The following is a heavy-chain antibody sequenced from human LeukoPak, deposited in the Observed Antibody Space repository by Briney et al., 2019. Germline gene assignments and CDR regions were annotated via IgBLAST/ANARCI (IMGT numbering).Heavy chain of an antibody. J-gene: IGHJ6*03. CDR1: GFTFSDYY. Sequence: PGGSLRLSCAASGFTFSDYYMSWIRQAPGKGLEWVSYITSGTSNMYYADSVKGRFTISRDNAKNSLYLQMNSLRAEDTGVYYCARVRGSYYMDVWGKGTTVTVSS. CDR3: ARVRGSYYMDV. CDR2: ITSGTSNM. V-gene: IGHV3-11*04.